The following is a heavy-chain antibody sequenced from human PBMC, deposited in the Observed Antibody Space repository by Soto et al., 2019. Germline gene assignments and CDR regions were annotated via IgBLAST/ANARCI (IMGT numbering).Heavy chain of an antibody. CDR1: GFTFSIYS. CDR3: AREEENSDNSNYSDY. D-gene: IGHD3-22*01. Sequence: EVQLVESGGGLIQPGGSLRLSCAASGFTFSIYSMNWVRQAPGKGLEWISYISTSSTTMYYADSVKGRFTISRDNAENSLYLQMNSLRDEDTAVYYCAREEENSDNSNYSDYWGQGTLVTVSS. J-gene: IGHJ4*02. V-gene: IGHV3-48*02. CDR2: ISTSSTTM.